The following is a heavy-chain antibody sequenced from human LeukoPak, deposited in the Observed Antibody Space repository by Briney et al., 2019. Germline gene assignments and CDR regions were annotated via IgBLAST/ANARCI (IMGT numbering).Heavy chain of an antibody. Sequence: GGSLRLSCAASGFSFSSHAMSWVRQAPGKGLEWDSAISGSGDSTYYADSVKGRFTISRDNSKNTLYLQMNSLRAEDTAVYYCAKTDSSGWYEGHFDYWGQGTLVTVSS. V-gene: IGHV3-23*01. J-gene: IGHJ4*02. D-gene: IGHD6-19*01. CDR1: GFSFSSHA. CDR3: AKTDSSGWYEGHFDY. CDR2: ISGSGDST.